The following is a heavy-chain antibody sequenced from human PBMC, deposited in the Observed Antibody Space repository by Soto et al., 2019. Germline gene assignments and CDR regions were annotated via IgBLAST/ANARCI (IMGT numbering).Heavy chain of an antibody. CDR2: IIPIFGTA. CDR3: ARGRGSGWRSYFDY. V-gene: IGHV1-69*01. D-gene: IGHD6-19*01. J-gene: IGHJ4*02. CDR1: GGTFSSYA. Sequence: QVQLVQSGAEVKKPGSSVKVSCKASGGTFSSYAISWVRQAPGQGLEWMGGIIPIFGTANYAQKFQGRVTITADESTSTGYMELSSLRSEDTAVYYCARGRGSGWRSYFDYWGQGTLVTVSS.